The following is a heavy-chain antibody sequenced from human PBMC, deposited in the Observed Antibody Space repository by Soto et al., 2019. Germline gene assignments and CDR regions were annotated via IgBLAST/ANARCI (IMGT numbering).Heavy chain of an antibody. J-gene: IGHJ4*02. D-gene: IGHD4-4*01. Sequence: QLQLQESGSGLVKHSQTLSLTCAVSGGSISSGGYSWSWIRQPPGKGLEWIGYIYHSGSTYYNPSLKSRVTISVDRSKNQFSLKLSSVTAADTAVYYCARGMTTVTTIDYWGQGTLGTVSS. CDR3: ARGMTTVTTIDY. CDR1: GGSISSGGYS. V-gene: IGHV4-30-2*01. CDR2: IYHSGST.